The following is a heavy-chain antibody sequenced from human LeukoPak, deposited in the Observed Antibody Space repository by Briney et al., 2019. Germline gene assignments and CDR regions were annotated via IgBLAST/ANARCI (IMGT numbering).Heavy chain of an antibody. J-gene: IGHJ4*02. V-gene: IGHV1-46*01. CDR1: GYTFTSYY. Sequence: GASVTVSYKASGYTFTSYYMHWVRQAPGQGLEWMGIINPSGGSTSYAQKFQGRVTMTRDTSTSTVYMELSSLRSEDTAVYYCARGRRWLQSLHYWGQGTLVTVSS. CDR3: ARGRRWLQSLHY. D-gene: IGHD5-24*01. CDR2: INPSGGST.